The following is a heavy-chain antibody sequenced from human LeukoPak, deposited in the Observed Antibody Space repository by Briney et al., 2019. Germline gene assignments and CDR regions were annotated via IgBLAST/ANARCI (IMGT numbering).Heavy chain of an antibody. J-gene: IGHJ5*02. D-gene: IGHD3-3*01. V-gene: IGHV1-2*02. CDR2: INPNSGGT. CDR3: ARVTLRITISTRFDP. Sequence: ASVKVSCKASGYTFTGYYMHWVRQAPGQGLEWMGWINPNSGGTNYAQKFRGRVTMTRDTSISTAYMELSRLRSDDTAVYYCARVTLRITISTRFDPWGQGTLVTVSS. CDR1: GYTFTGYY.